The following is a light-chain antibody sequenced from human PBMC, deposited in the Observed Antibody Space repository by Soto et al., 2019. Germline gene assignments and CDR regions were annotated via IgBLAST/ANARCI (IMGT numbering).Light chain of an antibody. Sequence: DIQMTQSPSTLSASVGDRVSINCRASQSISAWLAWYQQKPGKAPRLLIYKASTLEIGVPSRFSGSGSGTDFTLTISSLEPEDFAVYYCQQRSNWPITFGQGTRLE. CDR2: KAS. CDR1: QSISAW. CDR3: QQRSNWPIT. J-gene: IGKJ5*01. V-gene: IGKV1-5*03.